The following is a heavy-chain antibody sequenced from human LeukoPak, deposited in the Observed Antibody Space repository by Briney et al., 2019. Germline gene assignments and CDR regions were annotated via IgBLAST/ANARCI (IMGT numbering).Heavy chain of an antibody. D-gene: IGHD6-6*01. CDR3: ARVGYSTSRDAFDI. Sequence: PGGSLRLSCAAYGFTFSGYWMHWVRQAPGKGLVWVSSITGEGSFSSYADSVKGWFTISRDNAKNTLYLQMNSLRAEDTAVYYCARVGYSTSRDAFDIWGQGTMVIVSS. CDR1: GFTFSGYW. V-gene: IGHV3-74*01. CDR2: ITGEGSFS. J-gene: IGHJ3*02.